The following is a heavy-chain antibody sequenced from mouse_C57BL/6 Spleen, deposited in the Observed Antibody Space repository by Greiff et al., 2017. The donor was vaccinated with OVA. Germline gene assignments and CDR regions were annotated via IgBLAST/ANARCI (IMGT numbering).Heavy chain of an antibody. CDR3: ARNGDDYDGFAY. Sequence: QVQLQQSGAELVRPGTSVKVSCKASGYAFTNYLIEWVQQRPGQGLEWIGVINPGSGGTNYNEKVKGKATLTADKSSSTAYMQLSSLTSEDSAVYFCARNGDDYDGFAYWGQGTLVTVSA. CDR1: GYAFTNYL. D-gene: IGHD2-4*01. V-gene: IGHV1-54*01. CDR2: INPGSGGT. J-gene: IGHJ3*01.